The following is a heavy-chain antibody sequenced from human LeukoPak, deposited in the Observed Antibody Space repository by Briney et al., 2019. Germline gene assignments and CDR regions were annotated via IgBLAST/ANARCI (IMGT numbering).Heavy chain of an antibody. CDR1: GGSISSGSYY. V-gene: IGHV4-61*02. CDR2: IYTSGST. Sequence: SETLSLTCTVSGGSISSGSYYWSWIRQPAGKGLEWIGRIYTSGSTNYNPSLKSRVTISVDTSKNQFSLKLSSVTAADTAVYYCARGTYNGYANYWGQGTLVTVSS. CDR3: ARGTYNGYANY. J-gene: IGHJ4*02. D-gene: IGHD5-12*01.